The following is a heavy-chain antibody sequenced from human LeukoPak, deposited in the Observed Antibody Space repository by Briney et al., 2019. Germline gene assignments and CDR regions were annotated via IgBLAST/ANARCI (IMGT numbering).Heavy chain of an antibody. D-gene: IGHD2-2*01. Sequence: GGSLRLSCAASGFTFSSYGMHWVRQAPGKGLQWVSAIRGSGGSTYYADSVKGRFTISRDNSKNTLYLRMNSLRAEDTAVCYCAKGSCSSTSCLFDYWGQGTLVTVSS. CDR3: AKGSCSSTSCLFDY. CDR1: GFTFSSYG. V-gene: IGHV3-23*01. J-gene: IGHJ4*02. CDR2: IRGSGGST.